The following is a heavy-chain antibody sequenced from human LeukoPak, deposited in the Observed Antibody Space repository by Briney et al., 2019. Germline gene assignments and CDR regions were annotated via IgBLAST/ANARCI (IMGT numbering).Heavy chain of an antibody. D-gene: IGHD3-10*01. CDR1: GFTFSSYG. CDR3: AKGPITEIDY. V-gene: IGHV3-30*02. CDR2: IPYDGSNK. J-gene: IGHJ4*02. Sequence: GGSLRLSCAASGFTFSSYGMHWVRQAPGMGLEWVAFIPYDGSNKYYADSVKGRFTISRDNSKNTLYLQMNSLRAEDTAVYYCAKGPITEIDYWGQGTLVTVSS.